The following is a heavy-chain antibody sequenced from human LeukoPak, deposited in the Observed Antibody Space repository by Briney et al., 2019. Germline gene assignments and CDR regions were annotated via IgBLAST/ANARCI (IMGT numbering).Heavy chain of an antibody. CDR1: GYTFTNYW. CDR2: IYPGDSDT. CDR3: ARKYSSSPKQSWYFDL. V-gene: IGHV5-51*01. Sequence: GESLKISCKGSGYTFTNYWIGWVRQMPGKGLEFMGIIYPGDSDTRYSPSFQGQVTISVDKSINTAYLQWSSLKASDTAMYYCARKYSSSPKQSWYFDLWGRGTLVTVSS. J-gene: IGHJ2*01. D-gene: IGHD6-13*01.